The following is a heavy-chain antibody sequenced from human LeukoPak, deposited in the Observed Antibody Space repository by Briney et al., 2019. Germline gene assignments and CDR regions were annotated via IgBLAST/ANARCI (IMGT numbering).Heavy chain of an antibody. D-gene: IGHD3-16*01. J-gene: IGHJ4*02. CDR1: GFTFSTYW. CDR3: ARANYVWGSPMFY. V-gene: IGHV3-7*01. Sequence: KAGGSLRLSCAASGFTFSTYWMSWVRQAPGKGLEWVANIKQDGGEQSYVDSEKGRFAISRDNAKNSLYLQMNSLRGEDTAVYYCARANYVWGSPMFYWGQGTLVTVSS. CDR2: IKQDGGEQ.